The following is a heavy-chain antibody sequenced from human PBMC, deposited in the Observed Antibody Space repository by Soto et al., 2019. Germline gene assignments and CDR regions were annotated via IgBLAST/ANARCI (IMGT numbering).Heavy chain of an antibody. CDR1: GYTFSAYY. J-gene: IGHJ4*01. Sequence: GASVKVSCKASGYTFSAYYTHWVRQAPGQGLEWMGWMNPKSGGTNYAQRFQGRVAMTTDTSTNTAYMELNSLKSDDTALYFCARSSGTYPDFDYWGQGTQVTVSS. D-gene: IGHD1-26*01. CDR2: MNPKSGGT. CDR3: ARSSGTYPDFDY. V-gene: IGHV1-2*02.